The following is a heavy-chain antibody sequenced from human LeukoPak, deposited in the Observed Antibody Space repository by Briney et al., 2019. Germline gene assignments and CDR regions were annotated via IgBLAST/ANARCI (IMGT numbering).Heavy chain of an antibody. V-gene: IGHV3-74*01. Sequence: GGSLRLSCAASGFTFSSYWMHWVRQAPGKGLVWVARINGDGSSTSYADSVKGRFTIPRGNAKNTLYLQMNSLRAEDTAVYYCARGRYCSSTSCYWIDYWGQGTLVTVSS. J-gene: IGHJ4*02. CDR1: GFTFSSYW. CDR3: ARGRYCSSTSCYWIDY. D-gene: IGHD2-2*01. CDR2: INGDGSST.